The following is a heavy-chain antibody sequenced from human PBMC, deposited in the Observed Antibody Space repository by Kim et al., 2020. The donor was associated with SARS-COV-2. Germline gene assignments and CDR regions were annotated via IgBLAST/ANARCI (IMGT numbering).Heavy chain of an antibody. CDR1: GFTFDDYA. CDR2: ISWNSGSI. CDR3: AKAVDWLSASSFDY. D-gene: IGHD3-9*01. Sequence: GGSLRLSCAASGFTFDDYAMHWVRQAPGKGLEWVSGISWNSGSIGYADSVKGRFTISRDNAKNSLYLQMNSLRAEDTALYYCAKAVDWLSASSFDYWGQG. J-gene: IGHJ4*02. V-gene: IGHV3-9*01.